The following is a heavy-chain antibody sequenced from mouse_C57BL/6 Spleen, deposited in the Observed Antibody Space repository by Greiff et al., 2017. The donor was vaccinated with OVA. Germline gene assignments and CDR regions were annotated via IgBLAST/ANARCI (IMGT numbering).Heavy chain of an antibody. Sequence: QVHVKQPGAELVMPGASVKLSCKASGYTFTSYWMHWVKQRPGQGLEWIGEIDPSDSYTNYNQKFKGKSTLTVDKSSSTAYMQLSSLTSEDSAVYYCARGPPGPYYFDYWGQGTTLTVSS. D-gene: IGHD4-1*01. V-gene: IGHV1-69*01. CDR3: ARGPPGPYYFDY. CDR2: IDPSDSYT. CDR1: GYTFTSYW. J-gene: IGHJ2*01.